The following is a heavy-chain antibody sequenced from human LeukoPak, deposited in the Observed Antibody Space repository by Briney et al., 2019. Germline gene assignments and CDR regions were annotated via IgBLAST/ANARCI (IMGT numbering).Heavy chain of an antibody. V-gene: IGHV4-34*01. CDR3: ARGRLNYDFWSGYLNWFDP. CDR2: INHSGST. D-gene: IGHD3-3*01. Sequence: SETLSLTCAVYGGSCSGYYWSWIRQPPGKGLEWIGEINHSGSTNYNPSLKSRVTISVDTSKNQFSLKLSSVTAADTAVYYCARGRLNYDFWSGYLNWFDPWGQGTLVTVSS. CDR1: GGSCSGYY. J-gene: IGHJ5*02.